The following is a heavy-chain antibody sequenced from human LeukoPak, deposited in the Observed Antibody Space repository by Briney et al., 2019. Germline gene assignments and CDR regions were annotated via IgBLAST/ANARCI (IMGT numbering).Heavy chain of an antibody. J-gene: IGHJ6*02. V-gene: IGHV3-21*01. CDR2: ISSSSSYI. Sequence: GGSLRLSCAASGFTFSSFSMNWVRQAPGKGLEWVSSISSSSSYIYYADSVRGRFTISRDNTKNSLYLQMNSLRAEDTAVYYCAKETPALGYCSSTSCYRYYGMDVWGQGTTVTVSS. D-gene: IGHD2-2*01. CDR1: GFTFSSFS. CDR3: AKETPALGYCSSTSCYRYYGMDV.